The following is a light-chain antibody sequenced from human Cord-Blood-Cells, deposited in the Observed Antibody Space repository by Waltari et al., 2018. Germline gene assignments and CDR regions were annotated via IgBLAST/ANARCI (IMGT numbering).Light chain of an antibody. V-gene: IGKV1-39*01. CDR1: QSISSY. CDR3: QQSYSTPWT. Sequence: DILMTQSPSSLSDSVGDRVTITCRASQSISSYLNWYQQKPGKAPNLLIYAASSLQSGVPSRFSGSGSGTDFTLTISSLQPEDFATYYCQQSYSTPWTFGQGTKVEIK. CDR2: AAS. J-gene: IGKJ1*01.